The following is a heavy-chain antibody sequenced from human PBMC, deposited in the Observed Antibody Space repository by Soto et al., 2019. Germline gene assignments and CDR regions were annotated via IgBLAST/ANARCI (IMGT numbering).Heavy chain of an antibody. CDR3: AKANYDSSGYYLYWFDP. J-gene: IGHJ5*02. CDR2: IIPIFGTA. V-gene: IGHV1-69*06. Sequence: QVQLVQSGAEVKKPGSSVKVSCKASGGTFSSYAISWVRQAPGQGLEWMGGIIPIFGTANYAQKFQGRVTITADKSTSTAYMELGSLRSEDTAVYYCAKANYDSSGYYLYWFDPWGQGTLVTVSS. CDR1: GGTFSSYA. D-gene: IGHD3-22*01.